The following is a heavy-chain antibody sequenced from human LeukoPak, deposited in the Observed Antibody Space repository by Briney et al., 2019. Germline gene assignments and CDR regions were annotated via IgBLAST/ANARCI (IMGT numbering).Heavy chain of an antibody. V-gene: IGHV1-8*03. Sequence: ASVKVSCKASGYTFTSYDINWGRQATGQGREWMGWMNPNSGNTGYAQKFQGRVTITRNTSISTAYMELSSLRSEDTAVYYCARGRRGYCTNGVCYTAHYFDYWGQGTLVTVSS. CDR1: GYTFTSYD. J-gene: IGHJ4*02. CDR2: MNPNSGNT. D-gene: IGHD2-8*01. CDR3: ARGRRGYCTNGVCYTAHYFDY.